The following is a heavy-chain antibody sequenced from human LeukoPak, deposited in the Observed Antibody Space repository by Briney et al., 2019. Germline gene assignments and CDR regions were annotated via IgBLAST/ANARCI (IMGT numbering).Heavy chain of an antibody. Sequence: ASVKVSCKASGYTFTSYGISWVRQAPGQGLEWMGWISAYNGNTNYAQKLQGRATMTKDTSTRTAYMELRSLRSDDTAVYYCARDFVVGATGEGYYYYGMDVWGQGTTVTVSS. D-gene: IGHD1-26*01. J-gene: IGHJ6*02. CDR1: GYTFTSYG. V-gene: IGHV1-18*01. CDR2: ISAYNGNT. CDR3: ARDFVVGATGEGYYYYGMDV.